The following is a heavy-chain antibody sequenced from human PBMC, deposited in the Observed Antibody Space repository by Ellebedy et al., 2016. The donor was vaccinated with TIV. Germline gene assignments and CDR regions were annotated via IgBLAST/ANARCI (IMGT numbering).Heavy chain of an antibody. CDR1: GGTFSSYA. Sequence: AASVKVSCKASGGTFSSYAINWVRQAPGQGLEWMGRIIPILGIANYAQKFQGRVTITADNSTSTAYMELSSLRSEETAVYYCASPLRVYRSSHTPGYYGMDVWGQGTTVTVSS. D-gene: IGHD6-6*01. CDR3: ASPLRVYRSSHTPGYYGMDV. J-gene: IGHJ6*02. V-gene: IGHV1-69*04. CDR2: IIPILGIA.